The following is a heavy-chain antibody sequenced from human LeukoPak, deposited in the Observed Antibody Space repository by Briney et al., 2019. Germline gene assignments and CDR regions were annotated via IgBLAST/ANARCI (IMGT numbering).Heavy chain of an antibody. CDR3: AKDAGGSGYFDY. D-gene: IGHD3-10*01. V-gene: IGHV3-30*18. J-gene: IGHJ4*02. CDR2: ISYDGSNK. CDR1: GFRFSSYG. Sequence: GGSLRLSCAASGFRFSSYGMHWVRQAPGEGLEWVAGISYDGSNKYHADSVKGRFTISRDNSKSTLYLQMNSLRAEDTAVYYCAKDAGGSGYFDYWGQGTLVTVSS.